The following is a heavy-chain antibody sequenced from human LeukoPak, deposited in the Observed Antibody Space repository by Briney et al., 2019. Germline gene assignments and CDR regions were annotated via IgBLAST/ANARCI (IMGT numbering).Heavy chain of an antibody. D-gene: IGHD3-10*01. Sequence: SVKVSCKASGGTXSSYAISWVRQAPGQGLEWIGGIIPIFGTANYAQKFQGRVTITADESTSTAYMELSSLRSEDTAVYYCARGSRGSLDYWGQGTLVTVSS. J-gene: IGHJ4*02. V-gene: IGHV1-69*01. CDR3: ARGSRGSLDY. CDR2: IIPIFGTA. CDR1: GGTXSSYA.